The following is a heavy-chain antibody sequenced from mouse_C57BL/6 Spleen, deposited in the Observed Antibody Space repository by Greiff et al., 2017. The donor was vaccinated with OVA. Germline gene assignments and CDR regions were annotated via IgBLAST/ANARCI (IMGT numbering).Heavy chain of an antibody. CDR2: INPGSGGT. V-gene: IGHV1-54*01. CDR3: ARKGANWDYFDV. D-gene: IGHD4-1*01. Sequence: QVQLQQSGAELVRPGTSVKVSCKASGYAFTNYLLEWVKQRPGPGLEWIGVINPGSGGTNYNEKFKGKATLTADKSSSTAYMQLSSLTSEDSAVYFCARKGANWDYFDVWGTGTTVTVSS. CDR1: GYAFTNYL. J-gene: IGHJ1*03.